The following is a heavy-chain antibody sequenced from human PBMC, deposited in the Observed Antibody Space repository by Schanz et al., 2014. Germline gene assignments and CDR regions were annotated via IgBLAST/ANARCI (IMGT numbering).Heavy chain of an antibody. J-gene: IGHJ4*02. Sequence: QVQLVESGGGVVQFGRSLRLSCAASGFTFSSYAMHWVRQAPGKGLEWVALISNDGSIKYYADSVEGRFTISRDNSRNTLYLQMNSLRTEDTAVYYCASPSGYSDYGTYFDVWGQGTLVTVSS. CDR1: GFTFSSYA. CDR3: ASPSGYSDYGTYFDV. CDR2: ISNDGSIK. V-gene: IGHV3-30*14. D-gene: IGHD5-12*01.